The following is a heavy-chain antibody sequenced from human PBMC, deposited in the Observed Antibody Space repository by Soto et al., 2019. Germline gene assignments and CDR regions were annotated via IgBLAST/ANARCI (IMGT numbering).Heavy chain of an antibody. CDR3: ARRTDYGDYEYYYGMDV. CDR1: GYSFTSYW. CDR2: IDPSDSYT. Sequence: GESLKISCKGSGYSFTSYWISWVRQMPGKGLEWMGRIDPSDSYTNYSPSFQGHVTISADKSISTAYLQWSSLKASDTAMYYCARRTDYGDYEYYYGMDVWGQGTTVTVSS. D-gene: IGHD4-17*01. V-gene: IGHV5-10-1*01. J-gene: IGHJ6*02.